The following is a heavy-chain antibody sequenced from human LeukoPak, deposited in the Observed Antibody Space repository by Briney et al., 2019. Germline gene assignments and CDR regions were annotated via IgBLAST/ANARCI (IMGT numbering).Heavy chain of an antibody. V-gene: IGHV3-30*02. J-gene: IGHJ4*02. CDR3: VRDRLRSSAWVFDY. CDR1: GFTFSSYG. CDR2: IRYDGSNK. D-gene: IGHD6-25*01. Sequence: GGSLRLSCAASGFTFSSYGMHWVRQAPGKGLEWVAFIRYDGSNKYYADSVKGRFTISRDNAKNSLFLQMNSLRAEDAAVYYCVRDRLRSSAWVFDYWGQGTLVTVSS.